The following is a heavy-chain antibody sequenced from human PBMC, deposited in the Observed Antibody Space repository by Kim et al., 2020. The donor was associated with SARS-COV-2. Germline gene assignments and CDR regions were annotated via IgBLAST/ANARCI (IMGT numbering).Heavy chain of an antibody. CDR2: INHSGST. CDR3: ARPRTYRYYGSGMYYFDY. D-gene: IGHD3-10*01. J-gene: IGHJ4*02. Sequence: SETLSLTCAVYGGSFSGYYWSWIRQPPGKGLEWIGEINHSGSTNYNPSLKSRVTISVDTSKNQFSLKLSSVTAADTAVYYCARPRTYRYYGSGMYYFDYWGQGTLVTVSS. CDR1: GGSFSGYY. V-gene: IGHV4-34*01.